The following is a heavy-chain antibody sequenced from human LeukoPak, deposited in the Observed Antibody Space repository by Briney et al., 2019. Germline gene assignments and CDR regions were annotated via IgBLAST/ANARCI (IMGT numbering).Heavy chain of an antibody. CDR3: ARVRYQGFDP. D-gene: IGHD2-2*01. Sequence: SETLSLTCAVSGGSISRYYWSWIRQPAGRGLEWIGHIYTSGSTNYNPSLQSRVTMSIDMSENQFSLRPNSVTAADTAIYYCARVRYQGFDPWGQGTLVTVSS. V-gene: IGHV4-4*07. J-gene: IGHJ5*02. CDR2: IYTSGST. CDR1: GGSISRYY.